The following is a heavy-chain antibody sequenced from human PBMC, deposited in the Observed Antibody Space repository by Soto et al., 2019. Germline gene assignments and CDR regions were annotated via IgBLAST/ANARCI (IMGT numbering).Heavy chain of an antibody. J-gene: IGHJ4*02. V-gene: IGHV3-66*01. CDR1: GFTFSSYS. D-gene: IGHD3-22*01. CDR2: LYSDDNT. Sequence: GGSLRLSCAASGFTFSSYSMYWVRQAPGKGLEWVSVLYSDDNTYYADSVKGRFTIFRDISKNTVYLHMNRLRVEDTAVYFCARDRGDRSGYLFDFWGQGNLVTVSS. CDR3: ARDRGDRSGYLFDF.